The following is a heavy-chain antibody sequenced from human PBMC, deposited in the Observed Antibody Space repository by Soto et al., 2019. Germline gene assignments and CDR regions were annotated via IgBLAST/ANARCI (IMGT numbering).Heavy chain of an antibody. D-gene: IGHD1-26*01. Sequence: QVQLVQSGAEVKKPGSSVKVSCKASGGTFSSYAISWVRQAPGQGVEWMGGIIPIFGTANYAQKFQGRVTITADEYTRTAYMELSSLRSEDTAVYYCARAYYSGSYQGYWGQGTLVTVSS. CDR1: GGTFSSYA. CDR3: ARAYYSGSYQGY. V-gene: IGHV1-69*01. CDR2: IIPIFGTA. J-gene: IGHJ4*02.